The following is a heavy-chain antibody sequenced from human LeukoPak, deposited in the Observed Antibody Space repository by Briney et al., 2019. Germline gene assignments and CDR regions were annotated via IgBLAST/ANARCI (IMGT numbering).Heavy chain of an antibody. D-gene: IGHD3-3*01. V-gene: IGHV1-3*02. J-gene: IGHJ4*02. CDR1: GYTFTSYA. CDR3: AREGDFWSGHRYYFDY. Sequence: APVKVSCKASGYTFTSYAMHWVRQAPGQRLEWMGWSNAGNGNTKYSQEFQGRVTITRDTSASTAYMELSSLRSEDMAVYYCAREGDFWSGHRYYFDYWGQGTLVTVSS. CDR2: SNAGNGNT.